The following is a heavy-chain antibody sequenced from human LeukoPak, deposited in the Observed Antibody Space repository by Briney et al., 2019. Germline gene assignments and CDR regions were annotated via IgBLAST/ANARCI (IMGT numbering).Heavy chain of an antibody. Sequence: GGSLRLSCAASGFTVSSNYMSWVRQAPGKGLEWVSAISGSGGSTYYADSVKGRFTISRDNSKNTLYLQMNSLRAEDTAVYYCAKDEGTCSGGSCYASSTFDYWGQGTLVTVSS. V-gene: IGHV3-23*01. CDR2: ISGSGGST. J-gene: IGHJ4*02. D-gene: IGHD2-15*01. CDR1: GFTVSSNY. CDR3: AKDEGTCSGGSCYASSTFDY.